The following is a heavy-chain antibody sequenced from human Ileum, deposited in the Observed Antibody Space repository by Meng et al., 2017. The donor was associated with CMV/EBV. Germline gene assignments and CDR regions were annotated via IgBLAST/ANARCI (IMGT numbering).Heavy chain of an antibody. CDR2: IWYDGSKK. CDR1: GFTFTTYG. Sequence: GGSLKISCAASGFTFTTYGMHWVRQAPGKGLEWVAVIWYDGSKKYYAESAKGRFTISRDDSKNTVYLQMSSLRAEDTAMYYCAKDGRCSGTSCSKFYFDFWGQGTRVTCAS. J-gene: IGHJ4*02. CDR3: AKDGRCSGTSCSKFYFDF. D-gene: IGHD2-2*01. V-gene: IGHV3-33*06.